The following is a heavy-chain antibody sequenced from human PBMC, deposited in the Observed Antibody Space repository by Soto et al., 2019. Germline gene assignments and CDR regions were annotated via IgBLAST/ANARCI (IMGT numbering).Heavy chain of an antibody. J-gene: IGHJ4*02. CDR3: VRGSIDGYNPLEY. Sequence: QVQLVQSGPEVKKPGASVKVSCEASGYSFTTYGITWVRQAPGQGLEWIGWISGYNGNTKYAQKLQGRVTMTTDTSTSTGYRELRSLSSDDTAVYFCVRGSIDGYNPLEYWGQGTLVSVSS. CDR1: GYSFTTYG. CDR2: ISGYNGNT. D-gene: IGHD6-6*01. V-gene: IGHV1-18*01.